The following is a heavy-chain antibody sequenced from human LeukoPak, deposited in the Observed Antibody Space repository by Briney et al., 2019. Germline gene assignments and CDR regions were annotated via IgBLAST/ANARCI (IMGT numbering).Heavy chain of an antibody. J-gene: IGHJ6*02. CDR1: GFTFSSYA. V-gene: IGHV3-30-3*01. D-gene: IGHD6-19*01. CDR2: MSYGGSNK. CDR3: ARDSSGWVNYYYGMDV. Sequence: PGGSLRLSCAASGFTFSSYAMHWVRQAPGKGLEWVAVMSYGGSNKYYADSVKGRFTISRDNSKNTLYLQMNSLRAEDTAVYYCARDSSGWVNYYYGMDVWGQGTTVTVSS.